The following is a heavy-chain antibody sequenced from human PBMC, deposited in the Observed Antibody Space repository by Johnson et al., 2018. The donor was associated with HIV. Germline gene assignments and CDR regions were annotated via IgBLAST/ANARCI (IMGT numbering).Heavy chain of an antibody. CDR3: ARDYYDSSGYHHAFDI. D-gene: IGHD3-22*01. CDR2: VSAGGDNT. Sequence: QVHLVESGGGVVQPGGSLRLSCSASGFTFSNYGMHWVRQAPGKGLAWVSAVSAGGDNTYYADSVEGRFTISRDNSKNTLYLQMNSLRAEDTAVYYCARDYYDSSGYHHAFDIWGQGTMVTVSS. CDR1: GFTFSNYG. V-gene: IGHV3-NL1*01. J-gene: IGHJ3*02.